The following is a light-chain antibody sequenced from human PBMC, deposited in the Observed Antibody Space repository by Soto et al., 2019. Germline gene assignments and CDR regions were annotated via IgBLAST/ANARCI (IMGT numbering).Light chain of an antibody. J-gene: IGKJ5*01. CDR2: GVS. Sequence: EIVLTQSPGTLSLSPGERATLSCRSSQSVRSSYLAWYQQKPGQAPRLLIYGVSTRATGVPARFSGSGSETDFSLTISSLQIEDSAVYFCQQYTGPPTTFGQGTRLEIK. CDR1: QSVRSSY. CDR3: QQYTGPPTT. V-gene: IGKV3-20*01.